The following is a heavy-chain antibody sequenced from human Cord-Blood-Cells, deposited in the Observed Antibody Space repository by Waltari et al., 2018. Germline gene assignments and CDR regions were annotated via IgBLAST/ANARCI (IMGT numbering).Heavy chain of an antibody. Sequence: QVQLQQWGAGLLKPSETLSLTCAVYGGSFSGYYWNWIRQPPGKGLEWIGEINHSGSTNYNPSLKSRVTISVDTAKNQFSLKLSSVTAAGTAVYYCAAYYDFWSGPSYVDYWGQGTLVTVSS. CDR2: INHSGST. J-gene: IGHJ4*02. D-gene: IGHD3-3*01. CDR1: GGSFSGYY. CDR3: AAYYDFWSGPSYVDY. V-gene: IGHV4-34*01.